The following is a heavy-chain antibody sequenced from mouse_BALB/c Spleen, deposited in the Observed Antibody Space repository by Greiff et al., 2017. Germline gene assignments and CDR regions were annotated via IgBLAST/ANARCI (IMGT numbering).Heavy chain of an antibody. Sequence: EVQLVESGGGLVKPGGSLKLSCAASGFTFSSYTMSWVRQTPEKRLEWVATISSGGSYTYYPDSVKGRFTISRDNAKNTLYLQMSSLKSEDTAMYYCTRDGYSWFAYWGQGTLVTVSA. CDR2: ISSGGSYT. D-gene: IGHD2-3*01. CDR3: TRDGYSWFAY. J-gene: IGHJ3*01. V-gene: IGHV5-6-4*01. CDR1: GFTFSSYT.